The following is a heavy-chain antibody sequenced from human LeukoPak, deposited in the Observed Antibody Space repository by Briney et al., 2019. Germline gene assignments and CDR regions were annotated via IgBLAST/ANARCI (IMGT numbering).Heavy chain of an antibody. CDR3: AMGVRYCSGGSCYSLYDAFDI. Sequence: PGRSLRLSCAAYGFTFSSYGMHWVRQAPGKGLGCEAVMSYDGSNKYYADSVKCRFTISRDNSKNTLYLQMNSLRVEHTTVYYCAMGVRYCSGGSCYSLYDAFDIWGQGTMVTVSS. CDR2: MSYDGSNK. J-gene: IGHJ3*02. CDR1: GFTFSSYG. D-gene: IGHD2-15*01. V-gene: IGHV3-30*03.